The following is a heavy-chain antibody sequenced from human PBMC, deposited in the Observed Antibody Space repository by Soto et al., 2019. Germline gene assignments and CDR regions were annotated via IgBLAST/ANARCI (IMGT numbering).Heavy chain of an antibody. CDR3: ARDAIRGYTGYDDFDY. D-gene: IGHD5-12*01. V-gene: IGHV1-3*01. J-gene: IGHJ4*02. CDR2: INAGSGDT. CDR1: GYIFTSYG. Sequence: QVQLVQSGAEVTKPGASVKVSCKAFGYIFTSYGLHWVRQAPGQGLEWMGYINAGSGDTKYSQKFQGRLIITRDTSATTIYIDLSYLRPEDTAVYYCARDAIRGYTGYDDFDYWGQGTLVTVSS.